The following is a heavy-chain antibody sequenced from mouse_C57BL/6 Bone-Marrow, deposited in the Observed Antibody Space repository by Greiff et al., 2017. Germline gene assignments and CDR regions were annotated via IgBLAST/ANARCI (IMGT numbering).Heavy chain of an antibody. J-gene: IGHJ2*01. Sequence: VQLQQSGAELVRPGASVTLSCKASGYTFTDYEMHWVKQTTVHGLEWIGAIDPETGGTAYNQKFKGKAILTADQSSSTAYMELRSLTSEDSAVYYCTRQRIIYYGKDYWGQGTTLTVSS. D-gene: IGHD2-1*01. CDR1: GYTFTDYE. V-gene: IGHV1-15*01. CDR2: IDPETGGT. CDR3: TRQRIIYYGKDY.